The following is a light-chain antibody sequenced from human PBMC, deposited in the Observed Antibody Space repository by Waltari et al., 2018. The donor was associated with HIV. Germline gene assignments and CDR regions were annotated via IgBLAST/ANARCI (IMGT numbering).Light chain of an antibody. CDR1: TSDFGLYNF. V-gene: IGLV2-14*01. CDR3: TSFTSNYTVI. J-gene: IGLJ2*01. Sequence: QSALTQPASVSGSPGQSITISCTGSTSDFGLYNFISWYQQPPGGVPRVIISEVFSRPSVVSSRFSGSKSGNTASLTISWLQTEDEADYYCTSFTSNYTVIFGGGTKVTVL. CDR2: EVF.